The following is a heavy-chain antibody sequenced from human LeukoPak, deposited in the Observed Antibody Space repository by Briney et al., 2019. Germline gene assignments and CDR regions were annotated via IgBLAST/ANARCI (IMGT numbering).Heavy chain of an antibody. D-gene: IGHD3-10*01. CDR1: GFTFSSYA. CDR2: ISSNGSRT. Sequence: GGSLRLSCAASGFTFSSYAMHWLRQARGKGLEYVSAISSNGSRTYYAKSEKSSLIISRDNSTTTLYLQMSSLRDEDMAVYYAARSGTIVRGVINYFNCGGQGTLSPSPQ. J-gene: IGHJ4*02. V-gene: IGHV3-64*01. CDR3: ARSGTIVRGVINYFNC.